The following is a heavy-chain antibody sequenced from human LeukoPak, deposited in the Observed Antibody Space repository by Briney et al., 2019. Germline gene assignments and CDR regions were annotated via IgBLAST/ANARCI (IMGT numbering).Heavy chain of an antibody. CDR3: ARLVTTRYYCWYFDL. D-gene: IGHD4-17*01. Sequence: PGESLKISCKGSGYGFTSYWIGWVRQMPGKGLEWMGIIYPGDSDTRYSPSFQGQVTISADKSISTAYLQWSSLKASDTAMYYCARLVTTRYYCWYFDLWGRGTLVTVSS. CDR1: GYGFTSYW. V-gene: IGHV5-51*01. J-gene: IGHJ2*01. CDR2: IYPGDSDT.